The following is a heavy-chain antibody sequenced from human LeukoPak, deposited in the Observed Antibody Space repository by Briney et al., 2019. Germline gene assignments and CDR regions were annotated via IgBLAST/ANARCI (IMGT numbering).Heavy chain of an antibody. D-gene: IGHD6-19*01. CDR1: GYTFTSYG. CDR3: ARSSLAVAGSVFDY. V-gene: IGHV1-18*01. Sequence: ASVKVSCKAYGYTFTSYGISWVRQAPGQGLGWMGWISTYNGNTHYAQKLQGRVTMTTDTSTSTAYMELRSLRSDDTAVYYCARSSLAVAGSVFDYWGQGTLVTVSS. J-gene: IGHJ4*02. CDR2: ISTYNGNT.